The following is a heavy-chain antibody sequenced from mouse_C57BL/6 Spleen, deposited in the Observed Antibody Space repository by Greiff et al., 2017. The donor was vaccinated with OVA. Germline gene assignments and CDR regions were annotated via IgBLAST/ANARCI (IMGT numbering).Heavy chain of an antibody. CDR3: AKNAYGSSPDAMDY. Sequence: VKLVESGPGLVQPSQSLSITCTVSGFSLTSYGVHWVRQPPGKGLEWLGVIWSGGSTDYNAAFISRLSISKDNSKSQVFFKMNSLQADDTAIYYCAKNAYGSSPDAMDYWGQGTSVTVSS. J-gene: IGHJ4*01. CDR2: IWSGGST. CDR1: GFSLTSYG. V-gene: IGHV2-4*01. D-gene: IGHD1-1*01.